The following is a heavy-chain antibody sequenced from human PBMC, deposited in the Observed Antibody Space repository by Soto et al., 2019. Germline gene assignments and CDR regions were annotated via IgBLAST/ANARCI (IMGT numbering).Heavy chain of an antibody. J-gene: IGHJ5*02. CDR2: IYPGDSAT. CDR1: GYNFNNYW. Sequence: GESLKISCQGSGYNFNNYWIARVRQMPGKGLAWMGIIYPGDSATRYSPSFQGQVTISADTSINTVYLQWSSLKASDSAIYYCAGRPNDVCRGYFKRGWFDPWGQGTLVTVSS. D-gene: IGHD3-9*01. CDR3: AGRPNDVCRGYFKRGWFDP. V-gene: IGHV5-51*01.